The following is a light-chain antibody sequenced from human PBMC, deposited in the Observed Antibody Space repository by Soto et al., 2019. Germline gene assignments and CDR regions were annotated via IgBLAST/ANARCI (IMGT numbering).Light chain of an antibody. CDR1: QSVSSSY. CDR3: QQYGSLWT. V-gene: IGKV3-20*01. J-gene: IGKJ1*01. CDR2: GAS. Sequence: EIVWAHSXCTLSLXXXXIXTRXVXASQSVSSSYLAWYQQKPGQAPRLLIYGASSRATGIPDRFSGSGSGTDFTLTISRLEPEDFAVYYCQQYGSLWTFGQGTKVDIK.